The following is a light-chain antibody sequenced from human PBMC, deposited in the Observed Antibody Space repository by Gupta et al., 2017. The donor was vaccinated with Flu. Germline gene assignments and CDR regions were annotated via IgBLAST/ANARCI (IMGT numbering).Light chain of an antibody. Sequence: EIVMTQSPATLSVSPGERAALSCRASQTITRNLAWHQQKPGQAPRLLIYGTSTRATGIPARFSGSGYGTEFTLTMSSRQSEDFAVYYCQQLDGAPPPFTFGQGTKLEIK. CDR1: QTITRN. CDR2: GTS. J-gene: IGKJ2*01. V-gene: IGKV3-15*01. CDR3: QQLDGAPPPFT.